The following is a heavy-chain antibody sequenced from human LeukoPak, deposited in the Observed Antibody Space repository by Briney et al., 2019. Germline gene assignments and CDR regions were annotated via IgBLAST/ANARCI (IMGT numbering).Heavy chain of an antibody. CDR1: GYSFTPFH. J-gene: IGHJ3*01. Sequence: TSVKVSCQAAGYSFTPFHINWVRQAPGQGPEGMGWVNPDTGNTGFAQKFQGRVTITQNSSVTTVYMELSSLPSEDTAVYYCARRGLVAGIYDLVYGFDLWGQGTMVTVSS. V-gene: IGHV1-8*03. CDR3: ARRGLVAGIYDLVYGFDL. CDR2: VNPDTGNT. D-gene: IGHD3/OR15-3a*01.